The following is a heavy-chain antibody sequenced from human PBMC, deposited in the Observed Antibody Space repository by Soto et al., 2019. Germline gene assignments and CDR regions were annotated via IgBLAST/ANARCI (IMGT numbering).Heavy chain of an antibody. CDR2: ISSSSSTI. Sequence: EVQLVESGGGLVQPGGSLRLSCAASGFTFSSYSMNWVRQAPGKGLEWGSYISSSSSTIYYADSVKGRFTISRDNAKNSLYLQMNSLRAEDTAVYYCARDINYGLFDYWGQGTLVTVSS. V-gene: IGHV3-48*01. D-gene: IGHD4-17*01. CDR1: GFTFSSYS. CDR3: ARDINYGLFDY. J-gene: IGHJ4*02.